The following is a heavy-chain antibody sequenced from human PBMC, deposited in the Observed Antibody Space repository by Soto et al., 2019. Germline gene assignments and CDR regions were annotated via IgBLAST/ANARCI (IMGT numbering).Heavy chain of an antibody. D-gene: IGHD2-2*02. V-gene: IGHV3-49*03. J-gene: IGHJ6*03. CDR3: TRELLHPSLPHPYYYMDV. Sequence: GGSLRLSCTASGFTFGDYAMSWFRQAPGKGLEWVGFIRSKAYGGTTEYAASVKGRFTISRDDSKSIAYLQMNSLKTEDTAVYYCTRELLHPSLPHPYYYMDVWGKGTTVTVSS. CDR2: IRSKAYGGTT. CDR1: GFTFGDYA.